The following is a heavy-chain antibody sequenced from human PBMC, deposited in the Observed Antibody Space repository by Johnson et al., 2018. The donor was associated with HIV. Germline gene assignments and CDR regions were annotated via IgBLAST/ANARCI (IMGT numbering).Heavy chain of an antibody. Sequence: VQLVESGGGLVQPGGSLRLSCAASGFTFSSYAMSWVRQAPGKGLEWVSVIYSGGSTYYADSVKGRFTISRDNSKNTLYLQMNSLRAEDTALHYCARGRPWGGERRRDAFDVWGQGTMVTVSS. CDR2: IYSGGST. CDR3: ARGRPWGGERRRDAFDV. D-gene: IGHD1-1*01. V-gene: IGHV3-23*03. CDR1: GFTFSSYA. J-gene: IGHJ3*01.